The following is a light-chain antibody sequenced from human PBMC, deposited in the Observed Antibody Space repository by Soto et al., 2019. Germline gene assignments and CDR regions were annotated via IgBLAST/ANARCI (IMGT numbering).Light chain of an antibody. V-gene: IGLV2-14*03. Sequence: QSALTQPASVSGSPGQSITISCTGTNTDVGGYNYVSWYQQHPGKAPKLVIFDVTNRPSGVSNRFSGSKSGNTASLSISGLQSEDESDYYCSSYTIPSTVVFGGGTKLTVL. J-gene: IGLJ2*01. CDR1: NTDVGGYNY. CDR2: DVT. CDR3: SSYTIPSTVV.